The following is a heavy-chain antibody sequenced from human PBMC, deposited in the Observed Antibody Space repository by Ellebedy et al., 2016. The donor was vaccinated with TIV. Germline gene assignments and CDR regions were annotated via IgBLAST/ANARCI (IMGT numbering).Heavy chain of an antibody. J-gene: IGHJ4*02. Sequence: GESLKISCAASGFTFRSYWMSWVRQAPGKGLEWVATIKQDGSEKYYVDSVKGRFTISRDNAKNSLYLQMNSLRAEDTAVYYCARLDAIIAVKSLDYWGQGTLVTVSS. CDR1: GFTFRSYW. CDR3: ARLDAIIAVKSLDY. D-gene: IGHD6-19*01. V-gene: IGHV3-7*03. CDR2: IKQDGSEK.